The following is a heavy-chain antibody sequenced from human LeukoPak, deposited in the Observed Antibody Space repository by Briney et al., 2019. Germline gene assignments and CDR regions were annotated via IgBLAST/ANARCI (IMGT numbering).Heavy chain of an antibody. V-gene: IGHV4-61*09. CDR2: IYTSGST. CDR3: AREFTVTTVDY. Sequence: SQTLSLTCTVSGGSISSGSYYWSWIRQPAGKGLERIGHIYTSGSTNYNPSLKSRVTMSVDTSKNQFSLKLSSVTAADTAVYYCAREFTVTTVDYWGQGTLVTVSS. CDR1: GGSISSGSYY. J-gene: IGHJ4*02. D-gene: IGHD4-17*01.